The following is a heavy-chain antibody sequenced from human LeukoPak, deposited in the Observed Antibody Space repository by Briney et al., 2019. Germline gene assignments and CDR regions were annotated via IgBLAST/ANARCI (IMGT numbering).Heavy chain of an antibody. CDR1: GFTFSSYA. CDR2: ISGSGGST. Sequence: PGGSLRLSCAASGFTFSSYAMSWVRQAPGKGLEWVSAISGSGGSTYYADSVKGRFTISRDNSKNTLYLQMNSLRAEDTAVYYCAKEGGPPNGVVAATYYFDYWGQGTPVTVSS. CDR3: AKEGGPPNGVVAATYYFDY. V-gene: IGHV3-23*01. J-gene: IGHJ4*02. D-gene: IGHD2-15*01.